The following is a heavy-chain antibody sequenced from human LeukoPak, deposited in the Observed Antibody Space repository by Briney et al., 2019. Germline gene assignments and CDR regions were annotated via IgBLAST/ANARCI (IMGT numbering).Heavy chain of an antibody. CDR1: GFTFSTYS. V-gene: IGHV3-21*06. CDR2: IGSSGSYI. Sequence: PGGSLRLSCAASGFTFSTYSMNWVRQAPGKGLEWVSSIGSSGSYIYYADSLKGRFTISRDNAENSLYLQMNSLRAEDTALYYCARKRPNYFDYWGQGTLVTVSS. J-gene: IGHJ4*02. CDR3: ARKRPNYFDY.